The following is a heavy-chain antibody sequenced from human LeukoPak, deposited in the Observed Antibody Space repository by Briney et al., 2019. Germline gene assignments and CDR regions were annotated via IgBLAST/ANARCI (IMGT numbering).Heavy chain of an antibody. CDR3: ARATSSGWYNDY. Sequence: KPSETLSLTCTVSGGSISSSSYYWSWIRQPPGKGLEWIGYIYYSGSPNYNPSLKSRVTMSVDTSKNQFSLKLYSVTAADTAVYFCARATSSGWYNDYWGQGSPVTVSS. D-gene: IGHD6-19*01. CDR2: IYYSGSP. CDR1: GGSISSSSYY. V-gene: IGHV4-61*01. J-gene: IGHJ4*02.